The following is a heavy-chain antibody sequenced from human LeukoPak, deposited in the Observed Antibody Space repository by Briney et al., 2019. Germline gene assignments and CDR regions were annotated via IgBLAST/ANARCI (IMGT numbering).Heavy chain of an antibody. CDR3: AREVGSSSWYYFDY. V-gene: IGHV7-4-1*02. Sequence: ASVKVSCKASGYTFTTYAMNWVRQAPGQGLEWMGWINTNTGPPTYAQGFTGRFVFSLDTSVSTAYLQISSLKAEDTAMYYCAREVGSSSWYYFDYWGQGTLVTVSS. D-gene: IGHD6-13*01. CDR2: INTNTGPP. CDR1: GYTFTTYA. J-gene: IGHJ4*02.